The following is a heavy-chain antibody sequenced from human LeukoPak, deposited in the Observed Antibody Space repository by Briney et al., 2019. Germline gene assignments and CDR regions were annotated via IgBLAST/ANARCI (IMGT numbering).Heavy chain of an antibody. J-gene: IGHJ2*01. D-gene: IGHD4-17*01. V-gene: IGHV4-59*01. CDR1: GGSISSYY. Sequence: SETLSLTCTVSGGSISSYYWSWIRQPPGKGLEWLGYIYYSGSTNYNPSLKSRVTISVDTSKNQFSLKLSSVTAADTAVYYCARDRGYGDSWDFDLWGRGTLVTVSS. CDR2: IYYSGST. CDR3: ARDRGYGDSWDFDL.